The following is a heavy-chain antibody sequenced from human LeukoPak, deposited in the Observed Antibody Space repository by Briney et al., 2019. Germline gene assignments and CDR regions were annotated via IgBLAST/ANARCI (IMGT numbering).Heavy chain of an antibody. Sequence: GKSLRLSCAASGLTFRKYGMHWVRQAPGKGLEWVAVIWYDGSNKYYADSVKGRFTISRDNSKNTLYLQMNSLRAEDTAVYYCARDVVSSTYYDFWSGYYGEGSLDYWGQGTLVTVSS. CDR1: GLTFRKYG. J-gene: IGHJ4*02. CDR3: ARDVVSSTYYDFWSGYYGEGSLDY. D-gene: IGHD3-3*01. V-gene: IGHV3-33*01. CDR2: IWYDGSNK.